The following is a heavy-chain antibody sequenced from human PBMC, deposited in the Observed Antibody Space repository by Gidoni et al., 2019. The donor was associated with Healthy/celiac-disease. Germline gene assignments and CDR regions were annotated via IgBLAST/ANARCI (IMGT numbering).Heavy chain of an antibody. V-gene: IGHV3-53*02. D-gene: IGHD6-19*01. CDR2: IYSGGST. CDR3: AREVTGYSSGWYDY. J-gene: IGHJ4*02. CDR1: GSTVSSNY. Sequence: EVQLVETGGGWIQPGGSLRLSCEDSGSTVSSNYMSWVRQAPGKGLEWVSVIYSGGSTYYADSVKGRFTISRDNSKNTLYLQMNSLRAEDTAVYYCAREVTGYSSGWYDYWGQGTLVTVSS.